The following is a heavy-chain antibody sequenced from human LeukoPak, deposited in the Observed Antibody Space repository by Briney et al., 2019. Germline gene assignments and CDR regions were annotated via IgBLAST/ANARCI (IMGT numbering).Heavy chain of an antibody. V-gene: IGHV4-34*01. D-gene: IGHD3-16*02. CDR1: GGSFSGYY. Sequence: PSETLSLTCAVYGGSFSGYYWSWIRQPPGKGLEWIGGISQSGSTNYNPSLKSRVTISVDTSKNQFSLKLSSVTAADTAVYYCARGGSSVWGSYRWKGDAFDIWGQGTMVTVSS. J-gene: IGHJ3*02. CDR3: ARGGSSVWGSYRWKGDAFDI. CDR2: ISQSGST.